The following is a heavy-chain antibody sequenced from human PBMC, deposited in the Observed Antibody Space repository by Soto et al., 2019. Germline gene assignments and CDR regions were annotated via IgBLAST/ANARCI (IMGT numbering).Heavy chain of an antibody. Sequence: QVQLVQSGAEVKRSGASVRISCKASGYTFNRHDINWVRQATGQGPEWIGWMNPNSGNTGYAQKFQGRVTMTRDSSITTAYMDLSSLTSEDTAIYYCAREGLYGSIQDNTFDIWDQGTMVSVSS. CDR3: AREGLYGSIQDNTFDI. CDR2: MNPNSGNT. J-gene: IGHJ3*02. V-gene: IGHV1-8*01. CDR1: GYTFNRHD. D-gene: IGHD6-19*01.